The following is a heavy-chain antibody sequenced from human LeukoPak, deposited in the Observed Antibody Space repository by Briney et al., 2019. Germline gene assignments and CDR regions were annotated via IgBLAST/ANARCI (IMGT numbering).Heavy chain of an antibody. D-gene: IGHD3-9*01. CDR2: VYHTGAT. CDR3: ARDLGLTISANWFDP. Sequence: PSETLSLTCGVSGYSISSGYFWVWVRQPPGKGLEWIGSVYHTGATYYNPSLRSPVTISVDTSKNQFSPELNSVTAADAAVYYCARDLGLTISANWFDPWGQGTLVTVSS. J-gene: IGHJ5*02. CDR1: GYSISSGYF. V-gene: IGHV4-38-2*02.